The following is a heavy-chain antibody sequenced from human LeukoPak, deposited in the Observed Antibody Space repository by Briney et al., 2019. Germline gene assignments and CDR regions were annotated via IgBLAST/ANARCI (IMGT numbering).Heavy chain of an antibody. J-gene: IGHJ4*02. CDR3: ARVEGGMGYYDSSDYYNY. D-gene: IGHD3-22*01. V-gene: IGHV1-2*02. CDR1: GYTFTGYY. Sequence: VASVKVSCKASGYTFTGYYMHWVRQAPGQGLEWMGWINPNSGGTNYAQKFQGRVTMTRDTSISTAYMELSRLRSDDTAVYYCARVEGGMGYYDSSDYYNYWGQGTLVTVSS. CDR2: INPNSGGT.